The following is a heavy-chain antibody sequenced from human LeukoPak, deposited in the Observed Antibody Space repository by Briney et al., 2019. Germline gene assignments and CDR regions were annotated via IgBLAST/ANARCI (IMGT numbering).Heavy chain of an antibody. V-gene: IGHV4-34*01. D-gene: IGHD3-16*02. CDR3: ARGIGVDYDYVWGSYRYNWFDP. J-gene: IGHJ5*02. CDR1: GGSSSGYY. Sequence: PSETLSLTCAVYGGSSSGYYWSWIRQPPGKGLEWIGEINHSGSTNQNPSLKSRVTISVDTSKNQFSLKLSSVTAADTAVYYCARGIGVDYDYVWGSYRYNWFDPWGQGTLVTVSS. CDR2: INHSGST.